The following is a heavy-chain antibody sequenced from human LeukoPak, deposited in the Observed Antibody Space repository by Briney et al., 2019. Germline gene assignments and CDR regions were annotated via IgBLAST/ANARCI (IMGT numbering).Heavy chain of an antibody. CDR3: AKVGRITMVRGVTGSYYYYYMDV. CDR2: ISSSGSTI. Sequence: GGSLRLSCAASGFTFSDYYMSWIRQAPGKGLEWVSYISSSGSTIYYADSVKGRFTISRDNAKNSLYLQMNSLRAEDTAVYYCAKVGRITMVRGVTGSYYYYYMDVWGKGTTVTISS. V-gene: IGHV3-11*04. D-gene: IGHD3-10*01. J-gene: IGHJ6*03. CDR1: GFTFSDYY.